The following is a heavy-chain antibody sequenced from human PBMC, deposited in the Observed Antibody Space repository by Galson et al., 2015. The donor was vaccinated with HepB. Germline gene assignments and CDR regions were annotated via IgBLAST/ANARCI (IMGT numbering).Heavy chain of an antibody. CDR1: GYTFSDHY. V-gene: IGHV1-2*02. Sequence: SVKVSCKASGYTFSDHYIQRVRQAPGQGLEWMGWITPKRGDTNYAQTFKGRVTMTRDTATSTAYLEVSGLRSDDTAMYYCARDDGYNSGWGYWGQGTLVTVSS. D-gene: IGHD6-19*01. CDR2: ITPKRGDT. J-gene: IGHJ4*02. CDR3: ARDDGYNSGWGY.